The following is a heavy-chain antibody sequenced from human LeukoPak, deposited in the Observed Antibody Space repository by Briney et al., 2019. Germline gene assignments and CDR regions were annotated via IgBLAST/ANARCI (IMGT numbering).Heavy chain of an antibody. CDR1: GFTFGDYA. V-gene: IGHV3-49*03. CDR2: IRSKAYGGTT. D-gene: IGHD6-13*01. CDR3: TRDRGSSWYGHYGMDV. J-gene: IGHJ6*02. Sequence: GGSLRLSCTASGFTFGDYAMSWFRQAPGKGLEWVGFIRSKAYGGTTEYAASVKGRFTISRDDSKSIAYLQMNSLKTEDTAVYYCTRDRGSSWYGHYGMDVWGQGTTVTVSS.